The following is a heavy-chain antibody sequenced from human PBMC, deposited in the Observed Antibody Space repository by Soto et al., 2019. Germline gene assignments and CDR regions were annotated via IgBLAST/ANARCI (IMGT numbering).Heavy chain of an antibody. CDR3: ARLAYTSGFTFVY. D-gene: IGHD5-18*01. CDR1: GGSISSNY. J-gene: IGHJ4*02. CDR2: IYYNGNT. V-gene: IGHV4-59*01. Sequence: QVQVQESGPGLVKPSETLSLTCTVSGGSISSNYWTWIRQPPGERLEWIGYIYYNGNTNYNSSLKSRVTISIDTSKNQFSLKLHSVTAADTAVYFCARLAYTSGFTFVYRGRGTLVTVSS.